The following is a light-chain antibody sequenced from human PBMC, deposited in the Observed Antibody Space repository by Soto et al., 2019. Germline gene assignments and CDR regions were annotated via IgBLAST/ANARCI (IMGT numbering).Light chain of an antibody. CDR3: SSYTRSSAPYA. J-gene: IGLJ1*01. V-gene: IGLV2-14*01. CDR2: AVS. CDR1: SSDVGAYNY. Sequence: QSALTQPASVSGSPGQSITISCTGTSSDVGAYNYVSWYQQHPGKAPKLMIYAVSNRPSGVSNRFSGSKSGNTASLTISGLQAEDEADYYCSSYTRSSAPYAFGTGTKVTVL.